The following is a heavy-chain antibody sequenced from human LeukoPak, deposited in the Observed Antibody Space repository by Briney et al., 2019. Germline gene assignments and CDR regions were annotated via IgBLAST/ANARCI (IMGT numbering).Heavy chain of an antibody. CDR3: ARVSYYYGSGSYSLDY. V-gene: IGHV4-61*02. Sequence: SETLSLTCTVSGDSISSGDYYWSWIRQPAGKGLEWIGRISSSGSTNYNPSLKSRVTISVDTSKNQFSLKLSSVTAADTAVYYCARVSYYYGSGSYSLDYWGQGTLVTVSS. D-gene: IGHD3-10*01. J-gene: IGHJ4*02. CDR1: GDSISSGDYY. CDR2: ISSSGST.